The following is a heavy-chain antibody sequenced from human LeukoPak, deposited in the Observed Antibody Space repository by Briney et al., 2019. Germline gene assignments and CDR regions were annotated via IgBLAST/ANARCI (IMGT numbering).Heavy chain of an antibody. CDR1: TSTFTTNW. J-gene: IGHJ4*02. D-gene: IGHD1-14*01. CDR2: IKPDGSVT. V-gene: IGHV3-7*02. CDR3: AGANQFDF. Sequence: PRRSMRLSCAASTSTFTTNWMSCVSHAQGKGIQWVASIKPDGSVTYYVDSVKGRFTASRDNAKNSLYLQMNSLRAEDTAVYYCAGANQFDFWGQGTLVAVSS.